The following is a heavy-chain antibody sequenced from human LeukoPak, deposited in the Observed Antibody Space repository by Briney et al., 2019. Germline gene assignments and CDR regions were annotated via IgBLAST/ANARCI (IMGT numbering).Heavy chain of an antibody. J-gene: IGHJ5*02. CDR3: ARHQYSSGYNWFDP. CDR2: IYYSGST. CDR1: GGSISSSSYY. V-gene: IGHV4-39*01. Sequence: PSETLSLTCTVSGGSISSSSYYWGWIRQPPGKGLEWIGSIYYSGSTYYNPSLKSRVTISVDTSKNQFSLKLSSVTAADTAVYYCARHQYSSGYNWFDPWGQGTLVTVSS. D-gene: IGHD6-19*01.